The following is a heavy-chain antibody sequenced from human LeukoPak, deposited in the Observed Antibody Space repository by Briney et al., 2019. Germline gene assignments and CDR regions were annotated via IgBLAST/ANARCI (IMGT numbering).Heavy chain of an antibody. V-gene: IGHV3-23*01. J-gene: IGHJ3*02. CDR3: AKEGRVIVANDAFDI. Sequence: GGSLRLSCAASGFTFSSYAMSWVRQAPGKGLEWVSAISGSGGSTYSADSVRGRFTISRDNSKSTLYLQMNSLRAEDTAVYYCAKEGRVIVANDAFDIWGQGTMVTVSS. CDR1: GFTFSSYA. D-gene: IGHD2/OR15-2a*01. CDR2: ISGSGGST.